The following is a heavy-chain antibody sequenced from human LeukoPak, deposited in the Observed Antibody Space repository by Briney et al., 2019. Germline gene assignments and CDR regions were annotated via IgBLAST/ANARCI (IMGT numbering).Heavy chain of an antibody. J-gene: IGHJ5*02. CDR3: ARSLTSGAFDP. CDR2: IDPSDSYT. D-gene: IGHD2-2*01. V-gene: IGHV5-10-1*01. Sequence: GESLKISCKGSGYSFTTYWITWVRQMPGKGLEWMGRIDPSDSYTNYSPSFQGHVTISADKSISTAYLQRSSLEASDTAMYYCARSLTSGAFDPWGQGTLVTVSS. CDR1: GYSFTTYW.